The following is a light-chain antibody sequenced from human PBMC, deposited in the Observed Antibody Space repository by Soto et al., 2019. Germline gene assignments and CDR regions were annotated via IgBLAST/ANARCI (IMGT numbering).Light chain of an antibody. Sequence: QSVLTQPASVSGSPGQSITISCTGTSSDVGGYNYVSWYQQHPGKAPKLMIYDVSNRPSGVSNRFSGSKSGNTASLTISGLQAEDEAGYYCSSYTSSSTYVFGTGTRSPS. CDR3: SSYTSSSTYV. V-gene: IGLV2-14*01. CDR1: SSDVGGYNY. CDR2: DVS. J-gene: IGLJ1*01.